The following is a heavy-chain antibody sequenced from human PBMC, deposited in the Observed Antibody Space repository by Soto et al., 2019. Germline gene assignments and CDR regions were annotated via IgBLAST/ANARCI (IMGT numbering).Heavy chain of an antibody. V-gene: IGHV4-59*01. CDR2: IYYSGST. D-gene: IGHD6-6*01. J-gene: IGHJ5*02. CDR3: ARGPEYSSSFYWFDP. Sequence: SETLSLTCTVSGGSIGSYYWSWIRQPPGKGLEWIGYIYYSGSTNYNPSLKSRVTISVDTSKNQFSLKLSSVTAADTAVYYCARGPEYSSSFYWFDPWGQGTLVTVS. CDR1: GGSIGSYY.